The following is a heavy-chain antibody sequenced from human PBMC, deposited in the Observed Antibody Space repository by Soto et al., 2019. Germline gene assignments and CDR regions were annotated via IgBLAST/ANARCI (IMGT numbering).Heavy chain of an antibody. CDR1: GFTFSSYG. J-gene: IGHJ5*02. D-gene: IGHD1-26*01. V-gene: IGHV3-30*18. CDR2: ISYDGSNK. Sequence: LGGSLRLSCAASGFTFSSYGMHWVRQAPGKGLEWVAVISYDGSNKYYADSVKGRFTISRDNSKNTLYLQMNSLRAEDTAVYYCAKDHHRLWGELLHRWFDPWGQGTLVTVSS. CDR3: AKDHHRLWGELLHRWFDP.